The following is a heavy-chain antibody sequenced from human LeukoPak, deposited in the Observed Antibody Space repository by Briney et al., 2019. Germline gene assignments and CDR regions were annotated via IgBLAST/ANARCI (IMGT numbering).Heavy chain of an antibody. CDR1: GGSISSGDYY. V-gene: IGHV4-30-4*01. CDR3: AFSYYDFWSGYFSGPYYYYMDV. D-gene: IGHD3-3*01. Sequence: PSETLSLTCTVSGGSISSGDYYWSWIRQPPGKGLEWIGYIYYSGSTYYNPSLKSRVTISVDTSKNQFSLKLSSVTAADTAVYYCAFSYYDFWSGYFSGPYYYYMDVWGKGTTVTVSS. J-gene: IGHJ6*03. CDR2: IYYSGST.